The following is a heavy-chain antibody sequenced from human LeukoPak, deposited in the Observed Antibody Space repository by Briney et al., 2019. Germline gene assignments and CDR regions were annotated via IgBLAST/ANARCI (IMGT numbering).Heavy chain of an antibody. D-gene: IGHD3-22*01. CDR1: GFTVSSNY. J-gene: IGHJ3*02. V-gene: IGHV3-53*01. CDR3: ARYYDSSGRAPGALGI. Sequence: GGSLRLSCAASGFTVSSNYMTWVRQAPGKGLEWVSILYSGGSTYYADSVEGRLTISRDNSKNTLYLQMNSLRAEDTAVYYCARYYDSSGRAPGALGIWGQGTMVTVSS. CDR2: LYSGGST.